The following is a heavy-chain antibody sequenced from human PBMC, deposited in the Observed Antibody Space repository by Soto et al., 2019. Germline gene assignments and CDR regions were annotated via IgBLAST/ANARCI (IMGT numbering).Heavy chain of an antibody. CDR1: GFSLSTSGVG. CDR3: PTYYYDSSGYDTFDY. J-gene: IGHJ4*02. V-gene: IGHV2-5*01. Sequence: QITLKESGPTLVKPTQTLTLTCTFSGFSLSTSGVGVGWIRQPPGKALEWLALIYWNDDKRYSPSLKSRLTITKDTSKNQVVLTMTNMDPVDTATYYCPTYYYDSSGYDTFDYWGQGTLVTVSS. D-gene: IGHD3-22*01. CDR2: IYWNDDK.